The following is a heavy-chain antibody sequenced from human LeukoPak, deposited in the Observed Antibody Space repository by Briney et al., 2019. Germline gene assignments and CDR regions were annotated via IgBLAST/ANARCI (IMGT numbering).Heavy chain of an antibody. J-gene: IGHJ5*02. Sequence: TLSLTCTVSGGSISSGGYYWSWIRQHPGKGLEWIGYIYYSGSTYYNPSLKSRVTISVDTSKNQFSLKLSSVTAADTAVYYCAREVVRGALDPWGQGTLVTVSS. CDR3: AREVVRGALDP. V-gene: IGHV4-31*03. D-gene: IGHD3-10*01. CDR2: IYYSGST. CDR1: GGSISSGGYY.